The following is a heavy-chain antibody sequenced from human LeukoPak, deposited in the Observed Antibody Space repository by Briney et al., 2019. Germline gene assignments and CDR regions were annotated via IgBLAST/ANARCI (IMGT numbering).Heavy chain of an antibody. J-gene: IGHJ6*03. CDR1: GFTFSSYG. CDR3: AKDGRAYDFWSGYYYYYMDV. V-gene: IGHV3-30*02. CDR2: IRYDGSNK. D-gene: IGHD3-3*01. Sequence: GGSLRLSCAASGFTFSSYGMHWVRQAPGRGLEWVAFIRYDGSNKYYADSVKGRFTISRDNSKNTLYLQMNSLRAEDTAVYYCAKDGRAYDFWSGYYYYYMDVWGKGTTVTVSS.